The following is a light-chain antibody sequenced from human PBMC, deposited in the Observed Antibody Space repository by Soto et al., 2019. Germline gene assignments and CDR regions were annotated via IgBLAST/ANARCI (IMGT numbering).Light chain of an antibody. CDR3: QQSASAPLT. V-gene: IGKV1-39*01. CDR2: TTS. J-gene: IGKJ3*01. Sequence: DIQMTQSPSSLSASVGDSVTISCWASQNIIRYLNLYQQIPGKAPKLLIYTTSHLQSGVPSRFSRSRSVTDFTLTINNRQHEDFGTYYCQQSASAPLTFGPGTKVDIK. CDR1: QNIIRY.